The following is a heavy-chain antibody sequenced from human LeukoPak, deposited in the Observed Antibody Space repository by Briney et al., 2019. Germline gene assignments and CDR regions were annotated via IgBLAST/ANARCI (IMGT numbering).Heavy chain of an antibody. J-gene: IGHJ4*02. CDR2: IYYSGST. CDR1: GGSISSYY. D-gene: IGHD1-26*01. Sequence: SETLSLTCTVSGGSISSYYWSWIRQPPGKGLEWIGYIYYSGSTNYNPSLKSRVTISVDTSKNQFSLKLTSVTAADTAVYYCARAGALSGILDYWGQGTLVTVSS. V-gene: IGHV4-59*01. CDR3: ARAGALSGILDY.